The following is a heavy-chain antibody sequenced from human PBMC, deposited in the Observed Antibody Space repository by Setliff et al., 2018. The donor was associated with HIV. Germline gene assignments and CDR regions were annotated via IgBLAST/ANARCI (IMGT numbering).Heavy chain of an antibody. CDR1: GFTFSDYD. CDR2: IGAAGDT. Sequence: GGSLRLSCAASGFTFSDYDMHWVRQATGKGLEWVSTIGAAGDTYYPGSVKGRFTISRENAKNSLYLQMNSLRAGDTAVYYCARSVIGYYYYGMDVWGQGTTVTVSS. J-gene: IGHJ6*02. D-gene: IGHD3-10*01. CDR3: ARSVIGYYYYGMDV. V-gene: IGHV3-13*01.